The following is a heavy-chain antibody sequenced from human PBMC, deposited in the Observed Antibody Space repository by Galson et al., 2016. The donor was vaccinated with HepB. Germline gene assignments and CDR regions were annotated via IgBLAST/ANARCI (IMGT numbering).Heavy chain of an antibody. D-gene: IGHD1-26*01. J-gene: IGHJ4*02. V-gene: IGHV1-18*01. CDR2: ISAHNGNT. Sequence: SVKVSCKASGYTFSSFGVSWVRQAPGQGLEWMGWISAHNGNTNFNQKFQGRVTMTTDTSTSTAYMELRSLRSDDSAVYYCARASIFEVGAPGYWGQGTLVTVSS. CDR1: GYTFSSFG. CDR3: ARASIFEVGAPGY.